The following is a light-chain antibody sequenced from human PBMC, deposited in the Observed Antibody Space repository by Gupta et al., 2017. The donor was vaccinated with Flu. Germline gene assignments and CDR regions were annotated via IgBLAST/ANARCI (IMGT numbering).Light chain of an antibody. Sequence: SSFNIGNHYVSWYQHFPRTAPKLLIYENNKPPSGISDRFSCSKSGTSATLDITGLQTAVEADDDCGTCDSSLGAVVFGGGTRLTFL. CDR1: SFNIGNHY. V-gene: IGLV1-51*01. J-gene: IGLJ2*01. CDR3: GTCDSSLGAVV. CDR2: ENN.